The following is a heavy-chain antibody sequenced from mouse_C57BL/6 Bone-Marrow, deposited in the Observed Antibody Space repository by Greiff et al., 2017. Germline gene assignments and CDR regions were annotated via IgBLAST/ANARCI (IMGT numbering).Heavy chain of an antibody. CDR1: GYTFTSYW. Sequence: QVQLQQPGAELVRPGTSVKLSCKASGYTFTSYWMHWVKQRPGQGLEWIGVIDPSDSYTNYNQKFRGKATLTVDTASSTAYMQLSSLTSEDSAGYYCASYGSSYDGFAYWGQGTLVTVSA. J-gene: IGHJ3*01. D-gene: IGHD1-1*01. V-gene: IGHV1-59*01. CDR3: ASYGSSYDGFAY. CDR2: IDPSDSYT.